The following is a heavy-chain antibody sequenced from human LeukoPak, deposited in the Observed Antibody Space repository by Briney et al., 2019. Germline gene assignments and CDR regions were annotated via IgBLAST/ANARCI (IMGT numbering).Heavy chain of an antibody. J-gene: IGHJ4*02. D-gene: IGHD1-26*01. V-gene: IGHV3-30-3*01. CDR2: ISYDGSND. Sequence: GGSLRLSCAASGFTFINYAMHWVRQAPGKGLEWVAMISYDGSNDYYADSVKGRFTISRDNSKNTMYLQMNSLRAEDTAVYYCARGVRYSGSSSSYYFDYWGQGTLVTVSS. CDR3: ARGVRYSGSSSSYYFDY. CDR1: GFTFINYA.